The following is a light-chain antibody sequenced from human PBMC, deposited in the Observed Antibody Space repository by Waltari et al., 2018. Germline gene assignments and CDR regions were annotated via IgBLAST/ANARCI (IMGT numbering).Light chain of an antibody. CDR2: AAS. CDR1: QSVSSSF. V-gene: IGKV3-20*01. J-gene: IGKJ2*01. Sequence: EVVLTQSPGTLSLSPGQTATLSGWASQSVSSSFLAWYQQRPGQAPRLLIYAASKRATGISDRFSGSGSGTDFTLTISRLESEDFAVYYCQHYGSAPPYTFGQGTKLEIK. CDR3: QHYGSAPPYT.